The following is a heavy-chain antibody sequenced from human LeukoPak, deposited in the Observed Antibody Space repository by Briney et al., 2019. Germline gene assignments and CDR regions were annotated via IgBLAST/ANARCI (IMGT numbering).Heavy chain of an antibody. CDR2: VTDTGGNT. J-gene: IGHJ4*02. D-gene: IGHD2-15*01. Sequence: PGGSLRLSCAASGFTFSSYAMTWVRQAPVKGLEWLSVVTDTGGNTYHADSVKGRFTISRDNSKNTVYLEMNSLRDEDTAVYYCAKGTVRSCSGPSCYPLDSWGQGTLVTVSS. CDR3: AKGTVRSCSGPSCYPLDS. V-gene: IGHV3-23*01. CDR1: GFTFSSYA.